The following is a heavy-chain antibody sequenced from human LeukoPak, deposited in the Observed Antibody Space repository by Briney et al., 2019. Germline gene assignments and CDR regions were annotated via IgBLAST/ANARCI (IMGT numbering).Heavy chain of an antibody. D-gene: IGHD3-22*01. CDR1: GFSVGSNY. CDR3: ARGPDSSGYCLDY. CDR2: LYSGGST. Sequence: GGSLRLSCAASGFSVGSNYMSWVRQAPGKGLEWVSVLYSGGSTSYADSVKGRFIISRDTSKNTLYLQMNSLRAEDTAVYYCARGPDSSGYCLDYWGQGTLVTVPS. V-gene: IGHV3-53*01. J-gene: IGHJ4*02.